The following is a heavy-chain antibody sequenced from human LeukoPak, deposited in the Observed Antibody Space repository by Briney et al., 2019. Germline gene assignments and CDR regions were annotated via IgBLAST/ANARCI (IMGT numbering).Heavy chain of an antibody. J-gene: IGHJ4*02. CDR1: GFTFSSYE. CDR3: ARVGERGNSGSGATRYYFDY. CDR2: ISSSGSTI. Sequence: GGSLRLSCAASGFTFSSYEMNWVRQAPGKGLEWVSYISSSGSTIYYADSVKGRFTISRDNAKNSLYLQMNSLRAEDTAVYYCARVGERGNSGSGATRYYFDYWGQGTLVTVSS. D-gene: IGHD3-10*01. V-gene: IGHV3-48*03.